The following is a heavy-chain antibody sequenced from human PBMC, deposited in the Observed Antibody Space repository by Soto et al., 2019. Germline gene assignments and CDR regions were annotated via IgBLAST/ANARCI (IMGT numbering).Heavy chain of an antibody. Sequence: GGSLRLSCAASGFTFSSYGMHWVRQAPGKGLEWVAVISYDGSNKYYADSVKGRFTISRDNSKNTLYLQMNSLRAEDTAVYYCAKDRNYYDSSGYYYSSLDYWGQGTLVTVSS. CDR3: AKDRNYYDSSGYYYSSLDY. D-gene: IGHD3-22*01. V-gene: IGHV3-30*18. CDR2: ISYDGSNK. CDR1: GFTFSSYG. J-gene: IGHJ4*02.